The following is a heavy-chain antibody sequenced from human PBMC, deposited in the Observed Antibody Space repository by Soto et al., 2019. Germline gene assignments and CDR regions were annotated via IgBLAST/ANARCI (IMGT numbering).Heavy chain of an antibody. CDR1: GSTFSSYS. D-gene: IGHD2-2*01. CDR3: ARDPRYCSSTSCPPDY. CDR2: ISSSSSYI. Sequence: GGFLRPSCAALGSTFSSYSMNWVCQAPGKGLEWVPSISSSSSYIYYADLVKGRFTISRDNARNSLYLQMNSLRAEDTAVYYCARDPRYCSSTSCPPDYWGQGTLVTVSS. V-gene: IGHV3-21*01. J-gene: IGHJ4*02.